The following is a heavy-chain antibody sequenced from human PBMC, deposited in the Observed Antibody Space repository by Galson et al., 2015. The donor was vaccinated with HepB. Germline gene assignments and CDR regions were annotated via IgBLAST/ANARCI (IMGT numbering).Heavy chain of an antibody. CDR3: ARGNPHNPQQWLVLGPFDY. J-gene: IGHJ4*02. CDR1: GFTFSSYG. Sequence: SLRLSCAASGFTFSSYGMHWVRQAPGKGLEWVAVIWYDGSNKYYADSVKGRFTISRDNSKNTLYLQMNSLRAEDTAVYYCARGNPHNPQQWLVLGPFDYWGQGTLVTVSS. CDR2: IWYDGSNK. D-gene: IGHD6-19*01. V-gene: IGHV3-33*01.